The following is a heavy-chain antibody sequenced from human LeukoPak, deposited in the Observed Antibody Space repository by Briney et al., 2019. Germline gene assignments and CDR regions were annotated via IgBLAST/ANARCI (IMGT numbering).Heavy chain of an antibody. Sequence: VASVTVSCKTSGYTLTNYAMHWVRQAPGQRLEWMGWINAGNGNTKYSLKFQDRVTITRDTSASTAYMELSSLISEDAAIYYCARGSLASSGWYLADYWGQGTLVTVSS. CDR1: GYTLTNYA. V-gene: IGHV1-3*01. CDR2: INAGNGNT. D-gene: IGHD6-19*01. CDR3: ARGSLASSGWYLADY. J-gene: IGHJ4*02.